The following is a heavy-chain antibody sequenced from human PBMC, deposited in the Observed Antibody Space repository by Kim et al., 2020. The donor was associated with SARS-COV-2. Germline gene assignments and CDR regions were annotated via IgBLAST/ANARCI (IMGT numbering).Heavy chain of an antibody. CDR3: ARPRHSGGYVDY. Sequence: SETLSLTCTVSGGSISSSSYYWGWIRQPPGKGLEWIGSIYYSGSTYYNPSLKSRVTISVDTSKNQFSLKLSTVTAADTAVYYCARPRHSGGYVDYWGQGTLVTVSA. D-gene: IGHD1-26*01. J-gene: IGHJ4*02. CDR2: IYYSGST. V-gene: IGHV4-39*01. CDR1: GGSISSSSYY.